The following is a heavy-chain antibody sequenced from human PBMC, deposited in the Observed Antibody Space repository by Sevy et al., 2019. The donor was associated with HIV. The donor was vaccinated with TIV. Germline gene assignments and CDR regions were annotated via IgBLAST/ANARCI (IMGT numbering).Heavy chain of an antibody. J-gene: IGHJ4*02. V-gene: IGHV3-11*06. Sequence: GGSLRLSCAASGLTFSDYYMSWIRQAPGKGPEWVSYINNSSRFINYVKSVKGRFTISRDNAKNSLYLQMNSLRAEDTAVYYCARGKVLFDYWGQGTLVTVSS. CDR1: GLTFSDYY. CDR2: INNSSRFI. CDR3: ARGKVLFDY.